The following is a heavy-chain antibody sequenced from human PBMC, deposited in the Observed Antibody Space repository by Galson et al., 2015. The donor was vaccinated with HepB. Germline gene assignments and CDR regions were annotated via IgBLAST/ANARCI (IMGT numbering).Heavy chain of an antibody. CDR2: ISGSGGST. Sequence: SLRLSCAASGFTFSSYAMSWVRQAPGKGLEWVSAISGSGGSTYYADSVKGRFTISRDNSKNTLYLQMNSLRAEDTAVYYCAKGEYYYDSSGGGYWGQGTLVTVSS. J-gene: IGHJ4*02. CDR3: AKGEYYYDSSGGGY. CDR1: GFTFSSYA. D-gene: IGHD3-22*01. V-gene: IGHV3-23*01.